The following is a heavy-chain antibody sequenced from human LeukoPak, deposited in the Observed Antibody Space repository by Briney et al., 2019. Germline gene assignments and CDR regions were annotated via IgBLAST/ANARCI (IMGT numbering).Heavy chain of an antibody. D-gene: IGHD6-19*01. Sequence: ASVKVSCKASGYTFTSYYMHWVRQAPGQGLEWMGWMNPDSGNTGYAQKFQGRVTMTRNTSISTAYMELSSLRSEDTAVYYCASSSSGWGFEYWGQGTLVTVSS. V-gene: IGHV1-8*02. J-gene: IGHJ4*02. CDR2: MNPDSGNT. CDR3: ASSSSGWGFEY. CDR1: GYTFTSYY.